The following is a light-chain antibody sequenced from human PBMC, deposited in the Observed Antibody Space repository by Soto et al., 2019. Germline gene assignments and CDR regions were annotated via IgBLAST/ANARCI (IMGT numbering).Light chain of an antibody. Sequence: IQMTQSPSTLSASVGARVTITCRASQNIYTWLAWYQQKPGKAPKILIYEASSLETGVPSRLSGSGSGTEFTLTISSMQPDDFATYYCQQYNTFWTFGQGTKVDI. CDR1: QNIYTW. V-gene: IGKV1-5*03. J-gene: IGKJ1*01. CDR2: EAS. CDR3: QQYNTFWT.